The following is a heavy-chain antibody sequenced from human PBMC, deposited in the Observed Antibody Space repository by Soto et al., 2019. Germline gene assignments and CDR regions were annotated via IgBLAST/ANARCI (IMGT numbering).Heavy chain of an antibody. CDR2: TYYRSKWYN. Sequence: SQTLSLTCAISGDSVPSNSAAWNWIRQSPSRGLEWLGRTYYRSKWYNDYAESVKSRITINPDTSNNQFSLQLNSVTPEETAVYYCARGGYCANGVCSSFDYWGQGTLFTFS. CDR3: ARGGYCANGVCSSFDY. J-gene: IGHJ4*02. CDR1: GDSVPSNSAA. V-gene: IGHV6-1*01. D-gene: IGHD2-8*01.